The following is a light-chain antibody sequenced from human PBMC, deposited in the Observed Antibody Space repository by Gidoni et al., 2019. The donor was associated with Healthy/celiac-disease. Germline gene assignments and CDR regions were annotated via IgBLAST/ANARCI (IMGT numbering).Light chain of an antibody. Sequence: QSVLTQPPSASGTPGQCVTISCSGSTSNIGSNTVNWYQPLPGTAPKLLLDSNNQRPSGVPDRFSGSKSSTSASLAISGLQSEDEDDYYCAAWDDSLNGLYVFGTGTKVTVL. CDR1: TSNIGSNT. V-gene: IGLV1-44*01. CDR2: SNN. CDR3: AAWDDSLNGLYV. J-gene: IGLJ1*01.